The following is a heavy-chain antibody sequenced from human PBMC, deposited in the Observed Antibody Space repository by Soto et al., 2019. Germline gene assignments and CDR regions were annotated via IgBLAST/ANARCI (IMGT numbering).Heavy chain of an antibody. V-gene: IGHV3-48*03. Sequence: GGSLRLSCAASGFSFISYEMKWVRQAPGKGLEWLSYISSSSTTIYYAASVKGRFTISRDNARNSLYLHMSSLRVEDTAVYYCARAGMAWSIDYWGQGTPVTVSS. J-gene: IGHJ4*02. CDR1: GFSFISYE. D-gene: IGHD2-8*02. CDR2: ISSSSTTI. CDR3: ARAGMAWSIDY.